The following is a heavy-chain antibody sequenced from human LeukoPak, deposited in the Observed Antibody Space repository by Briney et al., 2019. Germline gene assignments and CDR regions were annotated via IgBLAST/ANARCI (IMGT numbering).Heavy chain of an antibody. Sequence: GGSLRLSCAASGFTFSSYAMHWVRQAPGKGLEWVAVISYDGSNKYYADSVKGRFTISRDNSKNTLYLRMNSLRAEDTAVYYCARDPGGVYPYYFDYWGQGTLVTVSS. D-gene: IGHD2-8*01. CDR2: ISYDGSNK. V-gene: IGHV3-30-3*01. CDR1: GFTFSSYA. J-gene: IGHJ4*02. CDR3: ARDPGGVYPYYFDY.